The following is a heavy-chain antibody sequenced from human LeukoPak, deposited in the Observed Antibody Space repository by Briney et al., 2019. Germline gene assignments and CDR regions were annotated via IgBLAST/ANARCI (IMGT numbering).Heavy chain of an antibody. Sequence: SEALSLTCTVSGGSIISVSYFWGWIRQPPGKGLEWIGSIYYSGSTYYNPSLKSRVTISVDTSKSQFSLKLSSVTAADTAVYYCVHGSGSFRYYLDYWGQGTLVTVSS. J-gene: IGHJ4*02. D-gene: IGHD3-10*01. CDR1: GGSIISVSYF. CDR3: VHGSGSFRYYLDY. V-gene: IGHV4-39*01. CDR2: IYYSGST.